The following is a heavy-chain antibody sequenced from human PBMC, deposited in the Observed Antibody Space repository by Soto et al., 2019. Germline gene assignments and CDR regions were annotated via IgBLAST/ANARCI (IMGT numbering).Heavy chain of an antibody. D-gene: IGHD6-13*01. Sequence: QVQLVQSGAEVKKPGASVKVSCKASGYTFTTYGISWVRQAPGQGLEWMGWISAYSGSTKFAQKLQGRVTMTTDTSATTAYMELRSLTSDDTAVYYCAIDFTKSSSLPYYFDYWCQGTLVTVSS. CDR2: ISAYSGST. V-gene: IGHV1-18*01. CDR3: AIDFTKSSSLPYYFDY. J-gene: IGHJ4*02. CDR1: GYTFTTYG.